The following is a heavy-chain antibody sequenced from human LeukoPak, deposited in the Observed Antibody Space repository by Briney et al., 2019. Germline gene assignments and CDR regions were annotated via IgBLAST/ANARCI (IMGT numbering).Heavy chain of an antibody. CDR3: ANFDRTKYYYDSSGYPFDY. J-gene: IGHJ4*02. V-gene: IGHV3-23*01. Sequence: PGGSLRLSCAASGFTFSSYAMSWVRQAPGKGLEWVSAISGSGGSTYYADSVKGRFTISRDNSKNTLYLQMNSLRAEDTAVYYCANFDRTKYYYDSSGYPFDYWGQGTLVTVSS. CDR2: ISGSGGST. D-gene: IGHD3-22*01. CDR1: GFTFSSYA.